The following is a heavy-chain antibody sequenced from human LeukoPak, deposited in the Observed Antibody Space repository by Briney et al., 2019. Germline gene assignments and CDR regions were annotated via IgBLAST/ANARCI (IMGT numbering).Heavy chain of an antibody. CDR3: ARCGSYFFFDY. Sequence: PGGSLRLSCAASGFTFSSYWMSWVRQAPGKGLEWVSYISSSGSTIYYADSVKGRFTISRDNAKNSLYLQMNSLRAEDTAVYYCARCGSYFFFDYWGQGTLVTVSS. V-gene: IGHV3-48*04. D-gene: IGHD1-26*01. CDR2: ISSSGSTI. J-gene: IGHJ4*02. CDR1: GFTFSSYW.